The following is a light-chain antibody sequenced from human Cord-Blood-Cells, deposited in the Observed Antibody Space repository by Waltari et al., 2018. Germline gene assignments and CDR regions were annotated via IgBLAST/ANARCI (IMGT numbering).Light chain of an antibody. V-gene: IGKV1-5*03. CDR2: KAS. CDR3: QQYNSS. CDR1: QSISSW. J-gene: IGKJ2*01. Sequence: DIQMTQSPSTLSASVGERVTITCRASQSISSWLAWYQQKPGKAPKLLIYKASSLESGVPSRFSGSGSGTEFTLTISSLQPDDFATYYCQQYNSSFGQGTKLEIK.